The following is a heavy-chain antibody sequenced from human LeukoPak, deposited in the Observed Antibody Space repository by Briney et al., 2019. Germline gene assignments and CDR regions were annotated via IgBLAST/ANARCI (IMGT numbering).Heavy chain of an antibody. CDR2: IYHSGST. Sequence: SETLSLTCAVSGGSISSGGYSGSWIRQPPGEGREWMVYIYHSGSTYYNPSLKSRVTISVDRSKNQFSLKLSSVTAADTAVYYCARGTMVRGVMFGWFDHWGQGTLVTVSS. CDR1: GGSISSGGYS. D-gene: IGHD3-10*01. V-gene: IGHV4-30-2*01. J-gene: IGHJ5*02. CDR3: ARGTMVRGVMFGWFDH.